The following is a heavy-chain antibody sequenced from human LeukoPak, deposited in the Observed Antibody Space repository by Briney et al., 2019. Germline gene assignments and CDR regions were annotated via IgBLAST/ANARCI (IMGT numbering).Heavy chain of an antibody. V-gene: IGHV4-4*07. CDR2: IYTSGST. CDR1: GGSISSYY. CDR3: AREMGPIVVGATFDP. D-gene: IGHD2-15*01. J-gene: IGHJ5*02. Sequence: SETLSITCTVSGGSISSYYWSWIRQPAGKGLEWIGRIYTSGSTNYNPSLKSRVTMSVDTSKNQFSLKLSSVTAADTAVYYCAREMGPIVVGATFDPWGQGTLVTVSS.